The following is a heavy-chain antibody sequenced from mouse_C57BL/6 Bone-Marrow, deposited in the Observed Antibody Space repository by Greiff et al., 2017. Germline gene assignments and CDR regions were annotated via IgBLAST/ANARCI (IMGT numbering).Heavy chain of an antibody. CDR2: INSDGGST. D-gene: IGHD1-1*01. V-gene: IGHV5-2*01. J-gene: IGHJ3*01. CDR1: EYEFPSHD. Sequence: EVTLVESGGGLAQPGESLKLSCESNEYEFPSHDMSWVRKTPEQRLELVAAINSDGGSTYYPDTMERRFIISGDNTKKTLYLQMSSLRSEDTALYYCARDYYGGFAYWGQGTLVTVSA. CDR3: ARDYYGGFAY.